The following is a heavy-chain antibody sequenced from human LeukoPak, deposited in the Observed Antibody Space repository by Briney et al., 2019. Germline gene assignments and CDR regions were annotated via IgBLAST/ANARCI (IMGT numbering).Heavy chain of an antibody. CDR2: IYYSGST. CDR3: ARVVFWSGQRSNYYGMDV. V-gene: IGHV4-30-4*01. D-gene: IGHD3-3*01. J-gene: IGHJ6*02. Sequence: SETLSLTCTVSGGSISSVEYFWSWVRQPPGMGLEWIGYIYYSGSTYYNSSLKSRVTISVDTSKNQFSLKLSSVTAADTAVYYCARVVFWSGQRSNYYGMDVWGQGTTVTVSS. CDR1: GGSISSVEYF.